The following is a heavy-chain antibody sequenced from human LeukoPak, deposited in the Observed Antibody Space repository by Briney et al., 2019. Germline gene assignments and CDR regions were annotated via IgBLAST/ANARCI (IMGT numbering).Heavy chain of an antibody. CDR1: GFSFSIYR. D-gene: IGHD5-24*01. V-gene: IGHV3-21*01. CDR3: ARDRGYTRTNTDGYPVFDL. Sequence: GGSLRLSCAASGFSFSIYRMNWVRQAPGKGPEWIAYIHFSGAHIHYAEPVKGRFSISRDNVNNALYLQMDNLRVEDTGVYYCARDRGYTRTNTDGYPVFDLWGQGTLVTVSS. J-gene: IGHJ4*03. CDR2: IHFSGAHI.